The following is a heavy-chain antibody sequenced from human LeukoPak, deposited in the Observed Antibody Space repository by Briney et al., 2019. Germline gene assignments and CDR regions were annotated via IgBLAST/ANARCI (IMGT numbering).Heavy chain of an antibody. D-gene: IGHD6-13*01. Sequence: SETLSLTCTVSGGSISTSSHYWGWIRQPPGKGLEWIGEINHSGSTSYNPSLKSRVTISVDTSKTQFSLKLSSVTAADTAVYYCARAGYSSSWFFWGQGTLVTVSS. J-gene: IGHJ4*02. V-gene: IGHV4-39*07. CDR3: ARAGYSSSWFF. CDR2: INHSGST. CDR1: GGSISTSSHY.